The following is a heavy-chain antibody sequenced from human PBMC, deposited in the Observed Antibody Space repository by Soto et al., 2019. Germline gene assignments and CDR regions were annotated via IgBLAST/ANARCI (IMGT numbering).Heavy chain of an antibody. D-gene: IGHD3-16*01. CDR2: IWYGGTI. V-gene: IGHV3-15*01. J-gene: IGHJ4*02. CDR3: AADLPDWGAYAFDY. Sequence: GGSLRLSCAASGFTFSGYGMHWVRQAPGKGLEWVAVIWYGGTIDYAAPVIGRFTISRDDSQNTVYLEMNSLKTEDTAVYYCAADLPDWGAYAFDYWGQGNLLTVSS. CDR1: GFTFSGYG.